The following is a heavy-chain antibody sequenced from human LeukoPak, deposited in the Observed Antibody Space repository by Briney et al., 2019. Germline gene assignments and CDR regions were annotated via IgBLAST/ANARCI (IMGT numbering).Heavy chain of an antibody. CDR3: AKDISGSYRPHYFDY. Sequence: PGGSLRLSCAASGFDFSSNGMSWVRQAPGKGREWVSAISGSGGSTYYADSVKGRFTISRDKSKNTLYLQMNSLRAEDTAVYYCAKDISGSYRPHYFDYWGQGTLVTVSS. V-gene: IGHV3-23*01. J-gene: IGHJ4*02. CDR1: GFDFSSNG. D-gene: IGHD1-26*01. CDR2: ISGSGGST.